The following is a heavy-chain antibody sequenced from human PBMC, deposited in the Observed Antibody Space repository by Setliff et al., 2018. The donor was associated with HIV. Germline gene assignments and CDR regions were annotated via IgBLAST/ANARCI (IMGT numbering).Heavy chain of an antibody. CDR3: ARLIHTGLLYFDY. J-gene: IGHJ4*02. CDR1: GGSISSYY. D-gene: IGHD2-8*02. CDR2: IYYSGMT. Sequence: LSLTCSVSGGSISSYYWSWIRQPPGKGLEWIGDIYYSGMTNYNPSLQSRVTISVDTSRDQFSLNLRTVTAADTALYFCARLIHTGLLYFDYWGLGMLVTV. V-gene: IGHV4-59*08.